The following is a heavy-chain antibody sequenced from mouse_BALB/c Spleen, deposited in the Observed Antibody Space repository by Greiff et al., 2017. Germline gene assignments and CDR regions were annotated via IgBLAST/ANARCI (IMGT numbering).Heavy chain of an antibody. CDR3: ARQIYDGYLDY. CDR1: GFTFSSYG. D-gene: IGHD2-3*01. V-gene: IGHV5-6*01. Sequence: EVHLVESGGDLVKPGGSLKLSCAASGFTFSSYGMSWVRQTPDKRLEWVATISSGGSYTYYPDSGKGRFTISRDNAKNTLYLQMSSLKSEDTAMYYCARQIYDGYLDYWGQGTTLTVSS. CDR2: ISSGGSYT. J-gene: IGHJ2*01.